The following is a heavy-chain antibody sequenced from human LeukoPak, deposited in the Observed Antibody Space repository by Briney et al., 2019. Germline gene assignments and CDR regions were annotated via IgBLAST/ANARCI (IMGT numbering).Heavy chain of an antibody. J-gene: IGHJ4*02. CDR2: INHSGST. V-gene: IGHV4-34*01. D-gene: IGHD3-16*02. CDR1: GGSFSGYY. Sequence: SETLSLTCAVYGGSFSGYYWSWIRQPPGKGLEWIGEINHSGSTNYNPSLKSRVTISVDTSKNQFSLKLSSVTAADTAVYYCASLKLSSAGLDYWGQGTLVTVSS. CDR3: ASLKLSSAGLDY.